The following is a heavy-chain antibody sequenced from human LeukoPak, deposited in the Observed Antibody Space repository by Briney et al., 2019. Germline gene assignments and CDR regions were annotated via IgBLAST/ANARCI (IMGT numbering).Heavy chain of an antibody. Sequence: ASVSASCKASGYTFTSYFMHWVRQPPGQGLEWMGAINPGSGGTIYAQKLQDRVTMTRDTSTSTVYMELSSLRSEDTAIYFCVTDHTAMGTGLDYWGQGTLVTVSS. CDR1: GYTFTSYF. V-gene: IGHV1-46*04. D-gene: IGHD5-18*01. CDR3: VTDHTAMGTGLDY. CDR2: INPGSGGT. J-gene: IGHJ4*02.